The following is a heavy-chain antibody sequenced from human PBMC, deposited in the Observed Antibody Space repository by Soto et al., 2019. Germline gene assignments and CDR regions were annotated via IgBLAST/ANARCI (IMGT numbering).Heavy chain of an antibody. D-gene: IGHD3-22*01. J-gene: IGHJ4*02. Sequence: SKTLSLTCTVSGGSISSYYWSWIRQPPGKGLEWIGYIYYSGSTNYNPSLKSRVTISVDTSKNQFSLKLSSVTAADTAVYYCARHSPLDYYDSSGPFDYWGQGTLVTVSS. CDR1: GGSISSYY. CDR3: ARHSPLDYYDSSGPFDY. CDR2: IYYSGST. V-gene: IGHV4-59*08.